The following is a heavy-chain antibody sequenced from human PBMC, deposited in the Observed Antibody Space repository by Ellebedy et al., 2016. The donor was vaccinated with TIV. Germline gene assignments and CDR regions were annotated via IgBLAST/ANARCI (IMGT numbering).Heavy chain of an antibody. CDR3: ARQGADY. CDR2: MNPNSGNK. V-gene: IGHV1-8*01. J-gene: IGHJ4*02. Sequence: ASVKVSCXASGYPFTNNEINWVRQATGQGLEWMGWMNPNSGNKGYTQKFQGRVTMTSDTSISTAYMELSSLTSEDTAVYYCARQGADYWGQGTLVTVSS. CDR1: GYPFTNNE.